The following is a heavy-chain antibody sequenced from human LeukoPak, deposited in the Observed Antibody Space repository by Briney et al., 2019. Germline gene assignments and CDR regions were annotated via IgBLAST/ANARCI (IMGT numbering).Heavy chain of an antibody. CDR3: AKCLRQCSGGSCYSVQNYFDY. CDR1: GFTFSSYA. D-gene: IGHD2-15*01. V-gene: IGHV3-23*01. Sequence: GGSLRLSCAASGFTFSSYAMSWVRQAPGKGLEWVSANSGSGSSTYYADSVKGRFTISRDNSKNTMYLQMNGLRSEDTAVYYCAKCLRQCSGGSCYSVQNYFDYWGQGTLVTVSS. CDR2: NSGSGSST. J-gene: IGHJ4*02.